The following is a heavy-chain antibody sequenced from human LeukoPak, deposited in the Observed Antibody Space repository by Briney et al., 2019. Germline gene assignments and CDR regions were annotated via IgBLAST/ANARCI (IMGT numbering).Heavy chain of an antibody. CDR2: ISSSSSYI. V-gene: IGHV3-21*01. CDR3: ARAYDSSGYYYGDFDY. Sequence: GGSLRLPCAASGFTFSSYSMNWVRQAPGKGLEWVSYISSSSSYIYYADSVKGRFTISRDNAKNSLYLQMDSLRAEDTAVYFCARAYDSSGYYYGDFDYWGQGTLVTVSS. D-gene: IGHD3-22*01. J-gene: IGHJ4*02. CDR1: GFTFSSYS.